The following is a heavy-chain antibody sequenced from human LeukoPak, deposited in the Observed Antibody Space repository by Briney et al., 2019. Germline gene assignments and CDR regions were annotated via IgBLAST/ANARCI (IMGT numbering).Heavy chain of an antibody. V-gene: IGHV3-48*02. J-gene: IGHJ4*02. CDR3: AAFDS. Sequence: VGLLRLTCAAAGFTVRSYSRNWGRQAPGKGLEWVSYISSSSSTIYYADSVKGRFTISRDNAKNSLYLQMNSLRDEDTAVYYCAAFDSLGQGTLVTVSS. CDR1: GFTVRSYS. CDR2: ISSSSSTI.